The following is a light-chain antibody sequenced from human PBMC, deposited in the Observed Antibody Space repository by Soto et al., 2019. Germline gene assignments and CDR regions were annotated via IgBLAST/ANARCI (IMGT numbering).Light chain of an antibody. V-gene: IGKV1-5*03. Sequence: DIQMTNSPSTLSGSVGDRVTITCRASQTISSWLAWYQQKPGKAPKLLIYKASTLKSGVPSRFSGSGSGTEFTLTISSLQPGDFATYYCQQSETYPLTFGQGTRLEI. CDR2: KAS. CDR1: QTISSW. J-gene: IGKJ5*01. CDR3: QQSETYPLT.